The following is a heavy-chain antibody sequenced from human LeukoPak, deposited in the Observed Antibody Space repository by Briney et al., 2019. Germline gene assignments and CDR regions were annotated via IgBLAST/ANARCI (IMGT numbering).Heavy chain of an antibody. D-gene: IGHD3-22*01. Sequence: SETLSLTCAVYGGSFSSYYWSWIRQPPGKGLEWIGEINHSGSTNYNPSLRSRVTISVDTSKNQFSLKLSSVTAADTAVYYCARGNLYYYDSSGYYFKFDYWGLGTLVTVSS. J-gene: IGHJ4*02. CDR1: GGSFSSYY. V-gene: IGHV4-34*01. CDR3: ARGNLYYYDSSGYYFKFDY. CDR2: INHSGST.